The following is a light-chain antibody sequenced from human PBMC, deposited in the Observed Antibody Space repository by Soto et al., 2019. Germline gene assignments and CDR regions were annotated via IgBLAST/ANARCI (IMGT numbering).Light chain of an antibody. J-gene: IGLJ2*01. CDR3: SSQGTSSTLV. V-gene: IGLV2-14*01. Sequence: QSALTQPASVSGSPGQSITIPCTGTSSDVGYYNYVSWYQQHPGKAPNLMIYDVSNRPSGVSNRFSGSKSGNTASLTISGLQAEDEADYYCSSQGTSSTLVFGGGTKLTVL. CDR2: DVS. CDR1: SSDVGYYNY.